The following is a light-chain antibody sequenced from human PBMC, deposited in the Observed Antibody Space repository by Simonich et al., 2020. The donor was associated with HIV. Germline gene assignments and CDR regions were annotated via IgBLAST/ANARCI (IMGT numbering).Light chain of an antibody. J-gene: IGLJ3*02. CDR1: SRDVGGYNY. Sequence: QSVLTQPRSVSGSPGQSVTISCTGASRDVGGYNYVSWYQRHPGKAPKLMIYDVTKRPSGVPDRFSGSKSGNTASLTISGLQAEDEADYFCCSYAGSYTLVFGGGTKLTVL. CDR3: CSYAGSYTLV. CDR2: DVT. V-gene: IGLV2-11*01.